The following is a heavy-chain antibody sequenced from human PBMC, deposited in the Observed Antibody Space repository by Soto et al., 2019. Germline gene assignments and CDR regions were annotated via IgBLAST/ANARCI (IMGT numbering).Heavy chain of an antibody. V-gene: IGHV3-23*01. CDR3: AKSLTAYRSGWLHDAVDI. Sequence: EVQLLESGGGLVQPGGSLRLTCAASGFTFSNYAMSWVRQAPGKGLEWVSAISGSAGTTSYADSVRGRFTISRDNSNNTLYLQMNSLRAEDTAIYYCAKSLTAYRSGWLHDAVDIWGQGTMVTVSS. CDR2: ISGSAGTT. D-gene: IGHD6-19*01. J-gene: IGHJ3*02. CDR1: GFTFSNYA.